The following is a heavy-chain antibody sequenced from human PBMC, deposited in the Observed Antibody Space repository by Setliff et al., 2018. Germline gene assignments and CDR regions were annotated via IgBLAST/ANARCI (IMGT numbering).Heavy chain of an antibody. J-gene: IGHJ6*03. Sequence: ASVKVSSKASGYTFTTYAISWMRQAPGQGLEWMGWINTNTGNPSYAQGFTGRFVFSLDTSVSTAYLQISSLKAEDTALYYCARASRFGTIKYRGDYYMDVWGKGTTVTVS. D-gene: IGHD3-10*01. V-gene: IGHV7-4-1*02. CDR3: ARASRFGTIKYRGDYYMDV. CDR1: GYTFTTYA. CDR2: INTNTGNP.